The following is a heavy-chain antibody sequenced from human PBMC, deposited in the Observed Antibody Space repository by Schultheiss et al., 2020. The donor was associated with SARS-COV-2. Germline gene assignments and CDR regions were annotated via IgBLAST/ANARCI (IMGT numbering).Heavy chain of an antibody. CDR2: ISSSGSTI. J-gene: IGHJ3*02. CDR3: ARSHPSSGWAHDAFDI. D-gene: IGHD6-19*01. Sequence: GGSLRLSCAASGFTFNSAWMSWVRQAPGKGLEWVSYISSSGSTIYYADSVKGRFTISRDNAKNSLYLQMNSLRAEDTAVYYCARSHPSSGWAHDAFDIWGQGTMVTVSS. V-gene: IGHV3-48*04. CDR1: GFTFNSAW.